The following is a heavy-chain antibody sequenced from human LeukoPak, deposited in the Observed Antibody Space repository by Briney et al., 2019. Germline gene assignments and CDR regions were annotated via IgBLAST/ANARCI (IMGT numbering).Heavy chain of an antibody. V-gene: IGHV3-7*01. CDR2: IKQDGSEK. CDR1: GLTFSSYW. CDR3: ARDSSKAAAMDV. Sequence: GGSLRLSCAASGLTFSSYWMSWVRQAPGKGLEWVANIKQDGSEKYYVDSVKGRFTISRDNAKNSLYLQMNSLRAEDTAVYYCARDSSKAAAMDVWGQGTTVTVSS. J-gene: IGHJ6*02. D-gene: IGHD6-13*01.